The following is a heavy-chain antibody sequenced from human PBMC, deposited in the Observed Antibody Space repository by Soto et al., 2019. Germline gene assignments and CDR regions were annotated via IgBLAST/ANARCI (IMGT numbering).Heavy chain of an antibody. CDR2: IIPIFGTA. CDR1: GGTSSRYA. Sequence: SVKVSCKSSGGTSSRYAISWVRQAPGQGLEWMGGIIPIFGTANYAQKFHGRVTITADESTRKAYMELSSLRSDDTAVYYCASSFDSSGYYDVMGVYSQDGGR. V-gene: IGHV1-69*13. D-gene: IGHD3-22*01. J-gene: IGHJ2*01. CDR3: ASSFDSSGYYDVMGVYSQD.